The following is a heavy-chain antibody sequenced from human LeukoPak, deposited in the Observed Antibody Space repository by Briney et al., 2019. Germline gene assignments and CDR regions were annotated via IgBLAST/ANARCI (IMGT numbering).Heavy chain of an antibody. CDR2: IYYTGST. CDR3: ARLTTTVGTDDAFDI. CDR1: GNSISNYY. Sequence: SETLSLTCTVSGNSISNYYWTWIRQPPGKGLEWIGYIYYTGSTNYNPSLKSRVTISVDTSKNQFSLKLSSVTAADTAVYHCARLTTTVGTDDAFDIWGQGKMLSVSS. V-gene: IGHV4-59*08. D-gene: IGHD4-23*01. J-gene: IGHJ3*02.